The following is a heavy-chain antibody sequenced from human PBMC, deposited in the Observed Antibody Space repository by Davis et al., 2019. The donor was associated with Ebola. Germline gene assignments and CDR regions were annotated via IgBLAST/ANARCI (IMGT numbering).Heavy chain of an antibody. Sequence: MPSETLSLTCAVYGGSFSGYYWSWIRQPPGKGLEWIGSIYYSGSTYYNPSLKSRVTISVDTSKNQFSLKLSSVTAADTAVYYCARELPNWGLDYWGQGTLVTVSS. J-gene: IGHJ4*02. CDR3: ARELPNWGLDY. D-gene: IGHD7-27*01. CDR1: GGSFSGYY. V-gene: IGHV4-34*01. CDR2: IYYSGST.